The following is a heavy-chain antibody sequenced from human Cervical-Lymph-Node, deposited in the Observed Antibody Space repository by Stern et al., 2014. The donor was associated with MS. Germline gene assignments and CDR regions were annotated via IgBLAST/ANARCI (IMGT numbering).Heavy chain of an antibody. Sequence: VQLVQPGAEVTKPGASVKISCKASGNTFTSYYMHWVRQAPGQGLEWMGIINPIGGSTHYAQKFQGRVTMTRDTSTSTVYMEVSSLRSDDAAVYYCATYSSSWYPPWCWDQGTLVTVSS. CDR1: GNTFTSYY. D-gene: IGHD6-13*01. CDR3: ATYSSSWYPPWC. CDR2: INPIGGST. J-gene: IGHJ4*02. V-gene: IGHV1-46*01.